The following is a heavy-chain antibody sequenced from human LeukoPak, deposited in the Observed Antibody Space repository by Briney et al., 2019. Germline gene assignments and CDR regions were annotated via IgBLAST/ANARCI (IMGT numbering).Heavy chain of an antibody. V-gene: IGHV4-59*08. D-gene: IGHD3-3*01. J-gene: IGHJ4*02. Sequence: SETLSLTCTVSGGSISSYYWSWIRQPPGKGLEWIGYIYYSGSTNYNPSLKSRVTISVDTSKNQFSLKLSSVTAADTAVYYCARHRVRFLGLPDYWGQGTLVTVSS. CDR1: GGSISSYY. CDR2: IYYSGST. CDR3: ARHRVRFLGLPDY.